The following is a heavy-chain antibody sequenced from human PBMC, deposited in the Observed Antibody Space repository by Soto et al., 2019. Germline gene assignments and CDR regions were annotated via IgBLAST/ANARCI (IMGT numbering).Heavy chain of an antibody. J-gene: IGHJ6*02. V-gene: IGHV1-69*01. CDR1: GGTFSSYA. Sequence: QVQLVQSGAEVKKPGSSVKVSCKASGGTFSSYAISWVRQAPGQGLEWMGGIIPIFGSANYAQKFLGRVTITADESTSTAYMDLSSLRSEDTAVYYCARDLKRYYDSSGYGYYYYGMDVWGQGSTVTGSS. CDR2: IIPIFGSA. CDR3: ARDLKRYYDSSGYGYYYYGMDV. D-gene: IGHD3-22*01.